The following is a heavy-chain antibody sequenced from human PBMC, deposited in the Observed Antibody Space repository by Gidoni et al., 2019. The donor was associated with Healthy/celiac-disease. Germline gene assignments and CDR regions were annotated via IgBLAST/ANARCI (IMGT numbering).Heavy chain of an antibody. CDR2: ISSSSSTI. CDR1: GFTFSSYS. CDR3: ATHWGYSNYDDY. Sequence: EVPLVASGGGLVQPGGSLRLSCAAAGFTFSSYSMNWVRQAPGKGLEWVAYISSSSSTIYYADSVKGRFTISRDNAKSSLYRQMNSLRDEGTAVYYCATHWGYSNYDDYWGQGTLVTVSS. D-gene: IGHD5-18*01. V-gene: IGHV3-48*02. J-gene: IGHJ4*02.